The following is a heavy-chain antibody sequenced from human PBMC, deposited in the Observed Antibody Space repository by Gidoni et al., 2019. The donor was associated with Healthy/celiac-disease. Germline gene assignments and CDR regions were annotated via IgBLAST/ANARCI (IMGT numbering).Heavy chain of an antibody. D-gene: IGHD2-2*01. J-gene: IGHJ6*03. CDR1: GFSPSTARMG. CDR3: ARIGNLGYCSSTSCRYYYYMDV. CDR2: IFSNDEK. V-gene: IGHV2-26*01. Sequence: QVTLKESGPVLVKPTETLPLTCTVSGFSPSTARMGVRWIRQPPGKALEWLAHIFSNDEKSYSTSLKSRLTISKDTSKSQVVLTMTNMDPVDTATYYCARIGNLGYCSSTSCRYYYYMDVWGKGTTVTVSS.